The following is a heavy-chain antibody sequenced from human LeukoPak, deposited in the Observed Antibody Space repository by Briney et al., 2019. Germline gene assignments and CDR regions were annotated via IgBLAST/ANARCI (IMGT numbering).Heavy chain of an antibody. J-gene: IGHJ4*02. D-gene: IGHD1-7*01. CDR1: GFTLSSYA. CDR3: AKDGKTRNWNYFQAKPVY. CDR2: ISGSGGGT. V-gene: IGHV3-23*01. Sequence: PGGSLRLSCAASGFTLSSYAMSWVRQAPGKGLEWVSGISGSGGGTYYADSVKGRFSISRDISKNTLYLQMNSLRAEDTAIYYCAKDGKTRNWNYFQAKPVYWGQGTLVTVSS.